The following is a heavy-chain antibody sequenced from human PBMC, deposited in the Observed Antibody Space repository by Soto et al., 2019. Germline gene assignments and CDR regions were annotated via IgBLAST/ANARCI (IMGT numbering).Heavy chain of an antibody. J-gene: IGHJ4*02. CDR3: ARGRPGWELGYYFDY. CDR2: INPNSGGT. V-gene: IGHV1-2*02. D-gene: IGHD1-26*01. Sequence: QVQLVQSGAEVKKPGASVMVSCKASGYTFTGYYIHWVRQAPGQGLEWMGWINPNSGGTNYAQKFQGRVTMTRDTSISTAYMELSRLRSDDTAVYYCARGRPGWELGYYFDYWGQGTLVTVSS. CDR1: GYTFTGYY.